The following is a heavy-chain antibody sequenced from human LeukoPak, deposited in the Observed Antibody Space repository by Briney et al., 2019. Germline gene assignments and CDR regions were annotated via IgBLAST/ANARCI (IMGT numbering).Heavy chain of an antibody. CDR2: INPNSGGT. V-gene: IGHV1-2*06. CDR1: GYTFTGYY. D-gene: IGHD4-23*01. J-gene: IGHJ3*02. CDR3: AREDDPDYGGNADAFDI. Sequence: ASVKVSCKASGYTFTGYYMHWVRQAPGQGLEWMGRINPNSGGTNYAQKFQGRVTMTRDTSISTAYMELNSLRAEDTAVYYCAREDDPDYGGNADAFDIWGQGTMVTVSS.